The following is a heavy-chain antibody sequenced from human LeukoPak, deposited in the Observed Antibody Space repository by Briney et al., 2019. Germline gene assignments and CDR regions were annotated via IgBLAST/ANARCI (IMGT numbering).Heavy chain of an antibody. J-gene: IGHJ4*02. CDR3: AKGSASAWPYYFDY. CDR2: ISGSGGST. D-gene: IGHD2-21*01. CDR1: GFTFSSYA. V-gene: IGHV3-23*01. Sequence: PGGSLRLSCAASGFTFSSYAMSWVRQAPEKGLEWVSAISGSGGSTYYADSVKGRFTISRDNSKNTLYLQMNSLRAEDTAVYFCAKGSASAWPYYFDYWGQGTLVTVSS.